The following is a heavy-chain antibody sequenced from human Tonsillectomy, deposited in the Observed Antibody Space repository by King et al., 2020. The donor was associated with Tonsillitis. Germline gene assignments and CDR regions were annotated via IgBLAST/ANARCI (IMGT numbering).Heavy chain of an antibody. J-gene: IGHJ5*02. D-gene: IGHD2-21*02. CDR1: GFTFSSYS. Sequence: VQLVESGGGLVQPGGSLRLSCAASGFTFSSYSMNWVRLAPGKGLEWVSYISSSSRTIYYADSVKGRFTISRDNAKNSLYLQMNSLRVEDTAVFYCASMVTSLSSWFDPWGQGTLVTVSS. CDR2: ISSSSRTI. CDR3: ASMVTSLSSWFDP. V-gene: IGHV3-48*01.